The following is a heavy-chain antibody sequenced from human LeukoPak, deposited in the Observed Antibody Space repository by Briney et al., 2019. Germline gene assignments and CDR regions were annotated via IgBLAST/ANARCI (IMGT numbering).Heavy chain of an antibody. CDR1: GFTFSSYG. CDR3: ARDDSGYDILTGYNYFDY. V-gene: IGHV3-33*01. Sequence: GRSLRLSCAASGFTFSSYGMHWVRQAPGKGLEWVAVIWYDGSNKYYADSVKGRFTISRDNSKNTLYLQMNSLRAEDTAVYYCARDDSGYDILTGYNYFDYWGQGTLVTVSS. J-gene: IGHJ4*02. D-gene: IGHD3-9*01. CDR2: IWYDGSNK.